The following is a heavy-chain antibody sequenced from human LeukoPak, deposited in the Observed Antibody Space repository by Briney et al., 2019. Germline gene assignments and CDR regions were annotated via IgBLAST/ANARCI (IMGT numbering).Heavy chain of an antibody. CDR1: GYTFINYY. CDR2: INPSGGSA. CDR3: ARPVDTASLVN. J-gene: IGHJ4*02. Sequence: ASVKVSCKASGYTFINYYMHWVRQAPGQGLEWMGIINPSGGSAYYAQKFHGRVTMTSDVSTSTFHMELSSLRSEDTAVYYCARPVDTASLVNWGQGTLVTVSS. D-gene: IGHD5-18*01. V-gene: IGHV1-46*01.